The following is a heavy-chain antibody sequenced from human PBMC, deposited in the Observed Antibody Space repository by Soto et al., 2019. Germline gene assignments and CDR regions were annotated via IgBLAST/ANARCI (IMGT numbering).Heavy chain of an antibody. V-gene: IGHV1-46*01. CDR2: INPSGGST. CDR1: GYTFTSYY. D-gene: IGHD3-3*01. J-gene: IGHJ4*02. Sequence: QVQLEQSGAEVKKPGASVKVSCKASGYTFTSYYMHWVRQAPGQGLEWMGIINPSGGSTSYAQKFQGRVSMTRDTSTGTVYMELSSLRSEETAVYYCAGVSRYYDFWSGLGGYFDYWGQGTLVTVSS. CDR3: AGVSRYYDFWSGLGGYFDY.